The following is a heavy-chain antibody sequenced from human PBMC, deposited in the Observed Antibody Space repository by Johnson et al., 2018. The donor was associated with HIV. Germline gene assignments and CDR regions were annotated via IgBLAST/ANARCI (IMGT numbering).Heavy chain of an antibody. V-gene: IGHV3-30*02. J-gene: IGHJ3*02. CDR2: IYYDGNNK. D-gene: IGHD2-2*01. CDR3: AKPVVPGGDDLDMYEFAFDI. Sequence: QMLLVESGGGLVQPGGSLRLSCAASGFTVSSNYMSWVRQAPGKGLEWVTFIYYDGNNKYYADSVKGRFPISRDNSKNTLYLQMNSLRAVDTAVYYCAKPVVPGGDDLDMYEFAFDIWGQGTMVIVSS. CDR1: GFTVSSNY.